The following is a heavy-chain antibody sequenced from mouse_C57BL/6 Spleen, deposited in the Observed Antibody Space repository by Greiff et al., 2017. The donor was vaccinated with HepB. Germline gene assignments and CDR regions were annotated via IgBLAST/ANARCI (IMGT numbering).Heavy chain of an antibody. CDR1: GFTFSSYG. Sequence: DVMLVESGGDLVKPGGSLKLSCAASGFTFSSYGMSWVRQTPDKRLEWVATISSGGSYTYYPDSVKGRFTISRDNAKNTLYLQMSSLKSEDTAMYDCARHLTPLYSGSSYGFDYWGQGTTLTVSS. CDR3: ARHLTPLYSGSSYGFDY. D-gene: IGHD1-1*01. J-gene: IGHJ2*01. V-gene: IGHV5-6*02. CDR2: ISSGGSYT.